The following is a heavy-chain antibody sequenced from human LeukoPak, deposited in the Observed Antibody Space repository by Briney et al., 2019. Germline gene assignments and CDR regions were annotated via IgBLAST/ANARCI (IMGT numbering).Heavy chain of an antibody. Sequence: ASVKVSCKASGYTFTSHYMHWVRQAPGQGLEWMGWLNPNSGDTNYAQKFQGRVSMTRDTSISTAYMDLTDLRSDDTAVYYCARGRNIEMTTMSGGSDYWGQGTLVTVSS. J-gene: IGHJ4*02. D-gene: IGHD5-24*01. V-gene: IGHV1-2*02. CDR2: LNPNSGDT. CDR1: GYTFTSHY. CDR3: ARGRNIEMTTMSGGSDY.